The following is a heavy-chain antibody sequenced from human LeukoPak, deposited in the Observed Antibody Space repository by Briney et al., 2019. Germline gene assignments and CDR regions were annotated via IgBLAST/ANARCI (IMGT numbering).Heavy chain of an antibody. CDR1: GFTFSSYS. V-gene: IGHV3-21*01. D-gene: IGHD6-13*01. CDR2: ISSSSSYI. Sequence: GGSLRLSCAASGFTFSSYSMSWVRQAPGKGLEWVSSISSSSSYIYYADSVKGRFTISRDNAKNSLYLQMNSLRAEDTAVYYCARVIGQRGGKPGIAAAGTDYWGQGTLVTVSS. CDR3: ARVIGQRGGKPGIAAAGTDY. J-gene: IGHJ4*02.